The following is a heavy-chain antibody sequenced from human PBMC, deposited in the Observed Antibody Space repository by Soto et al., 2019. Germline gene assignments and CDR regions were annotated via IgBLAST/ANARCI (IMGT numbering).Heavy chain of an antibody. CDR1: GFTLINLW. J-gene: IGHJ4*02. CDR3: ARANFDI. D-gene: IGHD3-9*01. V-gene: IGHV3-7*04. Sequence: EVQLVESGGGLVQPGGPLRLSCAPSGFTLINLWMSWARQAPGKGLEWVAKIKQDGSENSYVDSVKGRFTISRDNAKNSLYLQMNNLRAEDTAVYYCARANFDIRGQGTLVTVSS. CDR2: IKQDGSEN.